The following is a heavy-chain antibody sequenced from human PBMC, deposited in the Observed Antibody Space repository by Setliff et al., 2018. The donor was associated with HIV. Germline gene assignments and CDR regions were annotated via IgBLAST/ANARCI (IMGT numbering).Heavy chain of an antibody. CDR1: GYSFGDYY. CDR2: VDPEAGET. V-gene: IGHV1-69-2*01. Sequence: ASVKVSCKASGYSFGDYYMHWAQQAPGKGLEWMGRVDPEAGETIYAEKFQGRVTITADTSTDTAYMELSSLRSEDTAVYYCTALYYVILTGYSDYWGQGPLVTVS. J-gene: IGHJ4*02. D-gene: IGHD3-9*01. CDR3: TALYYVILTGYSDY.